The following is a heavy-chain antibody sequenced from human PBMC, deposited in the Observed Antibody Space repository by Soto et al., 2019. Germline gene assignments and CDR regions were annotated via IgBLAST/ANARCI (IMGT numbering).Heavy chain of an antibody. CDR3: VRDSYTAHWHTAGEDY. J-gene: IGHJ4*02. V-gene: IGHV3-7*01. Sequence: DVQLVESGGGLVQPGGSLRLSCAASGFYITNYWMTWVRQAPGKGPEWVANIKEDGSLKFYVDSVGGRFTISRDNAKNSVYLGMSRLRAEDTAVYYCVRDSYTAHWHTAGEDYWGQGTLVTVSS. D-gene: IGHD2-2*02. CDR1: GFYITNYW. CDR2: IKEDGSLK.